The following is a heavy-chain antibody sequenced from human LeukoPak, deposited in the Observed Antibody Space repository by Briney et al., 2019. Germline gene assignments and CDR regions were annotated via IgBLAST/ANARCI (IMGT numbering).Heavy chain of an antibody. V-gene: IGHV3-74*01. CDR3: ARDMGGIVGFYYFYMDV. J-gene: IGHJ6*03. Sequence: GGSLRLSCAASGFTLSNYWMHWVRQVPGEGLGWVSRINIDGSSFNYADSVKGRINISRDNAKNTLYLHMSSLRAEDSAVYYCARDMGGIVGFYYFYMDVWGKGTTVTVSS. D-gene: IGHD3-16*02. CDR2: INIDGSSF. CDR1: GFTLSNYW.